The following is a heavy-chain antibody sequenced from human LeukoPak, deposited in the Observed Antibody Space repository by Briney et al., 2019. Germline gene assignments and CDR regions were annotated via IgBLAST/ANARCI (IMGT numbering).Heavy chain of an antibody. CDR2: AVTTGTSSTT. V-gene: IGHV3-72*01. Sequence: GGSLRLSCAASGFTFSDHYMDGVRQAPGKGLEWVGRAVTTGTSSTTEYAASVKGRFTISRDHSKNLLYLQINTLKSDDTAVYYCARVVSSSTSFGPWGQGTLVTVSS. CDR3: ARVVSSSTSFGP. J-gene: IGHJ5*02. CDR1: GFTFSDHY. D-gene: IGHD2-2*01.